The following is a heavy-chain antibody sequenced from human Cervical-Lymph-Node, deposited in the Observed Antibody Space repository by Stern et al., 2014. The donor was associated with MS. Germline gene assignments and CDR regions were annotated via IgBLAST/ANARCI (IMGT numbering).Heavy chain of an antibody. CDR3: ARAKGRFDGDYVMFDY. Sequence: QVQLQESGAGLVKPSETLSLTCTVSGGSISGYYCIWIRQPPGQGLEWIGDIYYSGSTNYNPSFKSRASISVDASKNQFSLKLSSVTPADTAVYYCARAKGRFDGDYVMFDYWGQGTLVTVSS. V-gene: IGHV4-59*01. D-gene: IGHD4-17*01. J-gene: IGHJ4*02. CDR1: GGSISGYY. CDR2: IYYSGST.